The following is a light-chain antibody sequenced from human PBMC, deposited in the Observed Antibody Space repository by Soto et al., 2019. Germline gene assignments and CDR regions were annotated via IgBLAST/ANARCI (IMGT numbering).Light chain of an antibody. CDR2: DAS. CDR1: QSLIRC. V-gene: IGKV1-5*01. J-gene: IGKJ1*01. Sequence: DIQMTQSPSTLSASVGDRVTITCRASQSLIRCLAWYQQKPGKAPKLLIYDASSLESGVPSRFSGSGSGTEFTLTISSLQPDDFATYYCQQYNSYSPTWTFGQGTKVEIK. CDR3: QQYNSYSPTWT.